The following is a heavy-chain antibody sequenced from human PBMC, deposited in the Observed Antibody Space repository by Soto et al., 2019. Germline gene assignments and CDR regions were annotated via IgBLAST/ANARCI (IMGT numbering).Heavy chain of an antibody. Sequence: GGSLXLSCAASGFTFSSYAKTWVRQAPGKGLEWVSGISGNGGSTYYADSVKGRFTISRDNSKNTLYLQMNSLRAEDTALYYCANYFVXYYSGSRSYYXYWGQGSLVXVSS. J-gene: IGHJ4*02. D-gene: IGHD3-10*01. CDR1: GFTFSSYA. CDR3: ANYFVXYYSGSRSYYXY. CDR2: ISGNGGST. V-gene: IGHV3-23*01.